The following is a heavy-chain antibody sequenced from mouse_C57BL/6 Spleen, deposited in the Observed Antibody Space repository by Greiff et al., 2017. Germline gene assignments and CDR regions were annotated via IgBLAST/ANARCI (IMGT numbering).Heavy chain of an antibody. Sequence: LQESGAELVKPGASVKLSCKASGYTFTSYWMHWVKQRPGQGLEWIGMIHPNSGSTNYNEKFKSKATLTVDKSSSTAYMQLSSLTSEDSAVYYCARSDDGYYNYYAMDYWGQGTSVTVSS. V-gene: IGHV1-64*01. D-gene: IGHD2-3*01. CDR1: GYTFTSYW. CDR2: IHPNSGST. J-gene: IGHJ4*01. CDR3: ARSDDGYYNYYAMDY.